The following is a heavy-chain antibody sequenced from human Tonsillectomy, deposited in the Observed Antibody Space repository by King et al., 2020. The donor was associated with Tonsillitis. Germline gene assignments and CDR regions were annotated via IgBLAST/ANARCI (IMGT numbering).Heavy chain of an antibody. CDR3: ARAVGDHDYIWGTARTSTFDY. V-gene: IGHV1-69*01. J-gene: IGHJ4*02. CDR1: GGTFDNNA. CDR2: IIPFFGTA. Sequence: VQLVQSGAEVKKPGSSVKVSCQASGGTFDNNAISWVRQAPGQGLEWMGGIIPFFGTAVYAQKFQGRVTLTADESTNTAYMELSSLRSEDTAVYYCARAVGDHDYIWGTARTSTFDYGGQGTLATAPS. D-gene: IGHD3-16*01.